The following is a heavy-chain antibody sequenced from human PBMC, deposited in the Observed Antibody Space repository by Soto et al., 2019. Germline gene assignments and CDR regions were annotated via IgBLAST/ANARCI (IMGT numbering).Heavy chain of an antibody. CDR1: GYTFTSYG. Sequence: ASVKVSCNASGYTFTSYGISWVRQAPGQGLEWMGWISAYNGNTNYAQKLQGRVTMTTDTSTSTAYRELRSLRSDDTAVYYCARDSPYDSSGYYEVYYYYGMDVWGQGTTVTVSS. CDR2: ISAYNGNT. D-gene: IGHD3-22*01. V-gene: IGHV1-18*01. J-gene: IGHJ6*02. CDR3: ARDSPYDSSGYYEVYYYYGMDV.